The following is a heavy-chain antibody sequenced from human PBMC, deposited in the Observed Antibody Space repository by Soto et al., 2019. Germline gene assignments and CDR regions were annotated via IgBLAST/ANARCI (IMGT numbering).Heavy chain of an antibody. CDR3: ARGYSGYDLNYYYYYMDV. V-gene: IGHV4-34*01. J-gene: IGHJ6*03. CDR2: INHSGST. CDR1: GGSFSGYY. D-gene: IGHD5-12*01. Sequence: SETLSLTCAVYGGSFSGYYWSWIRQPPGKGLEWIGEINHSGSTNYNPSLKSRVTISVDTSKNQFSLKLSSVTAADTAVYYCARGYSGYDLNYYYYYMDVWGKGTTVTVSS.